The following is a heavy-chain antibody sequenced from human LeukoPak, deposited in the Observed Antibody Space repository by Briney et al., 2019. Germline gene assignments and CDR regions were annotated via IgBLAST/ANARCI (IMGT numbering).Heavy chain of an antibody. J-gene: IGHJ4*02. CDR2: IYYSGST. CDR1: GGSISSYY. Sequence: KPSETLSLTCTVSGGSISSYYWSWIRQPPGKGLEWIGYIYYSGSTNYNPSLKSRVTISVDTSKNQFSLKLSSVTAADTAVYYCARGPVAATYYFDYWGQGTLVTVSS. D-gene: IGHD2-15*01. V-gene: IGHV4-59*12. CDR3: ARGPVAATYYFDY.